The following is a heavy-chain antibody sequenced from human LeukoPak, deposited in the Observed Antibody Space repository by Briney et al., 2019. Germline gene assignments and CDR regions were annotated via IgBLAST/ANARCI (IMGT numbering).Heavy chain of an antibody. J-gene: IGHJ4*02. Sequence: AGGSLRLSCAASGFTFSSYSMNWVREAPGKGLEWVSSISSSSSYIYYADSVKGRFTISRDNAKNSLYLQMNSLRAEDTAVYYCARPRGYSYGYADYWGQGTLVTVSS. CDR1: GFTFSSYS. D-gene: IGHD5-18*01. CDR3: ARPRGYSYGYADY. V-gene: IGHV3-21*01. CDR2: ISSSSSYI.